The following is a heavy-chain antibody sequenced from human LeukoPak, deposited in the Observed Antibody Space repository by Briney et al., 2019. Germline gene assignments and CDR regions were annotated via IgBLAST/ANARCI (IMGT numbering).Heavy chain of an antibody. CDR2: INHSGST. CDR3: ARAKSSSWYRD. J-gene: IGHJ4*02. D-gene: IGHD6-13*01. CDR1: GGSFSGYY. V-gene: IGHV4-34*01. Sequence: SETLSLTCAVYGGSFSGYYWSWIRQPPGKGLEWIGEINHSGSTNYNPSLKSRVTISVDTSKNQFSLKLSSVTAADTAVYYCARAKSSSWYRDWGQGTLVTVSS.